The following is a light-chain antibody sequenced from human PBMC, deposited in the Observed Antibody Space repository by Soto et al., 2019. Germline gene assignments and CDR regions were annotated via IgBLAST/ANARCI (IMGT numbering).Light chain of an antibody. CDR1: QSVNSNY. J-gene: IGKJ1*01. Sequence: EIVLTQSPGTLSLSPGERATLSCRASQSVNSNYLAWYQQKPGQSPRLLMYGTSSRATGIPDRFSGSGSGTDFTLTISRREPEDLAVYYCQQYDKSPRTFGQGTKVEIK. CDR2: GTS. V-gene: IGKV3-20*01. CDR3: QQYDKSPRT.